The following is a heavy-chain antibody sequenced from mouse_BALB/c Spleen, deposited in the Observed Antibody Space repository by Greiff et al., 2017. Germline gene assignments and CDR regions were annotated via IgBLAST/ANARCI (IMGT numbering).Heavy chain of an antibody. CDR2: IYPYNGGT. D-gene: IGHD2-2*01. CDR3: AAQWLPAWFAY. J-gene: IGHJ3*01. CDR1: GYTFTDYN. Sequence: EVKLVESGPELVKPGASVKISCKASGYTFTDYNMHWVKQSHGKSLEWIGYIYPYNGGTGYNQKFKSKATLTVDNSSSTAYMELRSLTSEDSAVYYCAAQWLPAWFAYWGQGTLVTVSA. V-gene: IGHV1S29*02.